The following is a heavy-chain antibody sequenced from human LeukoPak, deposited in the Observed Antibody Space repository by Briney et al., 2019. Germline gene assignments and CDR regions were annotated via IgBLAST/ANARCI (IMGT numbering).Heavy chain of an antibody. D-gene: IGHD3-3*01. J-gene: IGHJ4*02. CDR3: ARRRITIFGVVQGYYFDY. CDR1: GGSISSGSYY. V-gene: IGHV4-61*02. Sequence: SETLSLTCTVSGGSISSGSYYWSWIRQPAGKGLEWIGRIYTSGGTNYNPSLKSPVTISLDASKNQFSLKLSSVTAADTAVYYCARRRITIFGVVQGYYFDYWGQGTLVTVSS. CDR2: IYTSGGT.